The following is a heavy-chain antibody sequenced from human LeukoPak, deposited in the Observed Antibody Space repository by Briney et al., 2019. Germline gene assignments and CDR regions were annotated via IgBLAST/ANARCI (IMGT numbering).Heavy chain of an antibody. Sequence: SVKVSCKAPGGTFSTYAISWVRQAPGQGLEWMGGITPILGTANYAQKFQGRVTINADQSTSTAYMELSSLRSEDTAVYYCARSLIDYGGSYDAFDIWGQGTMVTVSS. D-gene: IGHD4-23*01. CDR1: GGTFSTYA. V-gene: IGHV1-69*01. J-gene: IGHJ3*02. CDR2: ITPILGTA. CDR3: ARSLIDYGGSYDAFDI.